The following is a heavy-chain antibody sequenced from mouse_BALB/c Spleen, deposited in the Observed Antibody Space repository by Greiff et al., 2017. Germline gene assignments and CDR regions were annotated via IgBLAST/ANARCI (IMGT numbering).Heavy chain of an antibody. CDR1: GYSFTSYW. CDR2: IYPGNSDT. J-gene: IGHJ1*01. CDR3: TRSHYRYDWNFDV. D-gene: IGHD2-14*01. Sequence: VQLQQSGTVLARPGASVKMSCKASGYSFTSYWMHWVKQRPGQGLEWIGAIYPGNSDTSYNQKFKGKAKLTAVTSASTAYMELSSLTNEDSAVYYCTRSHYRYDWNFDVWGAGTTVTVSS. V-gene: IGHV1-5*01.